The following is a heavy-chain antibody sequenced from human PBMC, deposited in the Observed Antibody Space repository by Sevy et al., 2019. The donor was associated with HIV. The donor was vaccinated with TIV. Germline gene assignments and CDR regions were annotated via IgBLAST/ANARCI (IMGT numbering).Heavy chain of an antibody. V-gene: IGHV3-7*01. CDR1: GFTFSSYW. D-gene: IGHD6-6*01. Sequence: GGSLRLSCAASGFTFSSYWMSWVRQAPGKGLEWVANIKQDGSEKYYVESVKGEFTISSDNTKNSLYLQMNSLRAEDTAVYYCARARIAARSYYFDYWGQGTLVTVSS. CDR3: ARARIAARSYYFDY. J-gene: IGHJ4*02. CDR2: IKQDGSEK.